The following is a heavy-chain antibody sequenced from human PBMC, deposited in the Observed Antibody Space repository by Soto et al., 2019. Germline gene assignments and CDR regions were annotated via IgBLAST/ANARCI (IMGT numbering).Heavy chain of an antibody. V-gene: IGHV4-59*01. J-gene: IGHJ4*02. CDR3: ARAKSNYQTFDH. CDR1: GDSMSSYY. D-gene: IGHD4-4*01. CDR2: IYYSGST. Sequence: SETLSLTCTVSGDSMSSYYWSWIRQPPGKGLEWIGYIYYSGSTTYNPSLRSRVTMSVDTSKNQFSLRLSSVTAADTTVYYCARAKSNYQTFDHRGQGSQVTVSS.